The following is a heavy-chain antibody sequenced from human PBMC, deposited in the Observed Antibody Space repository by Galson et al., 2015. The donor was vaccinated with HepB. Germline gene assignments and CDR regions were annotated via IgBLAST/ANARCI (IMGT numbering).Heavy chain of an antibody. CDR2: ISYDGSNK. V-gene: IGHV3-30-3*01. J-gene: IGHJ4*02. D-gene: IGHD4-11*01. CDR1: GFTFSSYA. Sequence: SLRLSCAASGFTFSSYAMHWVRQAPGKGLEWVAVISYDGSNKYYADSVKGRFTISRDNSKNTLYLQMNSLRAEDTAVYYCAREPHTLIPHTVHYDYWGQGTLVTVSS. CDR3: AREPHTLIPHTVHYDY.